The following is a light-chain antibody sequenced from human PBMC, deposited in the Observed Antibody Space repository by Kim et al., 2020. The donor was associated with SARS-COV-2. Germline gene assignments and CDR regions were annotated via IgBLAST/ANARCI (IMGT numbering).Light chain of an antibody. CDR1: QGVSTY. CDR3: QQLNSYPLT. V-gene: IGKV1-9*01. CDR2: AAS. J-gene: IGKJ4*01. Sequence: DIQLTQSPSFLSASVGDRVTITCRASQGVSTYLAWYQQKPGKVPKLLIYAASTLQSGVPPRFSGSGSGTEFTLTISSLQPEDFSTDYGQQLNSYPLTFGGGTKVDIK.